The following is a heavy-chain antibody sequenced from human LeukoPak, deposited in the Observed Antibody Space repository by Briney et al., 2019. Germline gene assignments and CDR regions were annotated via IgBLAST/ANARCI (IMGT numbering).Heavy chain of an antibody. CDR2: INHSGST. V-gene: IGHV4-34*01. CDR1: GGSFSGYY. D-gene: IGHD6-13*01. CDR3: ARLSSSNWYWIDY. J-gene: IGHJ4*02. Sequence: SETLSLTCAVYGGSFSGYYWSWIRQPPGKGLEWIGEINHSGSTNYNPSLKSRVTISVDTSKNQFSLKLSSVTAADTAVYYCARLSSSNWYWIDYWGQGTLVTVSS.